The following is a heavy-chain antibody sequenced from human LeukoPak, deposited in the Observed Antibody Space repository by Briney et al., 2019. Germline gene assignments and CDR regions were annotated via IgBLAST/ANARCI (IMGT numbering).Heavy chain of an antibody. D-gene: IGHD2-2*01. Sequence: PGGSLRLSCAASGFTFSSYSMNWVRQAPGKGLEWVSSISSSSSYIYYADSVKGRFTISRDNAKNSLYLQMNSLRAEDTAVYYCARDRDIVVVPAEDAFDIWGQGTMVTVSS. CDR3: ARDRDIVVVPAEDAFDI. CDR2: ISSSSSYI. V-gene: IGHV3-21*01. J-gene: IGHJ3*02. CDR1: GFTFSSYS.